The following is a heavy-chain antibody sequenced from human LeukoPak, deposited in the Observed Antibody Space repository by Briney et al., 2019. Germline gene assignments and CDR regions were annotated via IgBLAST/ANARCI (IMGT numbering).Heavy chain of an antibody. Sequence: VASVRVSCKASGVTFTDYFIHWVRQAPGQGLEWMGWIKAENGGTNYGQTFQGRVTITRETSINTVYMEVTRLTSADTAIYYCAGHSSSSDGWFDPWGQGIQVTVSS. V-gene: IGHV1-2*02. CDR1: GVTFTDYF. J-gene: IGHJ5*02. D-gene: IGHD6-6*01. CDR3: AGHSSSSDGWFDP. CDR2: IKAENGGT.